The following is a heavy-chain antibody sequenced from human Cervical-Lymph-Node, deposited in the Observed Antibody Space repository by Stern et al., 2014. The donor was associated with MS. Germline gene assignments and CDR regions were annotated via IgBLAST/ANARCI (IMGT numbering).Heavy chain of an antibody. CDR2: ISGSGGST. CDR1: AFTFSNYA. J-gene: IGHJ4*02. Sequence: ESGGGLVQPGGSLRLSCAASAFTFSNYAMSWVRQAPGKGLEWVSTISGSGGSTYYADSVKGRFTISRDNSKNTLYLQMNSLRAEDTAVYYCAKRPRYCSTTSCFLDYWGQGTQVTVSS. D-gene: IGHD2-2*01. V-gene: IGHV3-23*01. CDR3: AKRPRYCSTTSCFLDY.